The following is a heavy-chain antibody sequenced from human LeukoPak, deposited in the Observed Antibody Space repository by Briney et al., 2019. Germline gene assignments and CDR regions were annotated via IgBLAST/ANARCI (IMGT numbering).Heavy chain of an antibody. CDR3: AKRKMAGIAVAGDFDY. D-gene: IGHD6-19*01. CDR1: GFTFSSYA. CDR2: ISGSGGST. Sequence: PGGSLRLSCAASGFTFSSYAMSWVRQAPGKGLEWVSAISGSGGSTYYADSVKGRFTISRDNSKNTLYLQMNSLRAEDTAVYYCAKRKMAGIAVAGDFDYWGQGTLVTVSS. J-gene: IGHJ4*02. V-gene: IGHV3-23*01.